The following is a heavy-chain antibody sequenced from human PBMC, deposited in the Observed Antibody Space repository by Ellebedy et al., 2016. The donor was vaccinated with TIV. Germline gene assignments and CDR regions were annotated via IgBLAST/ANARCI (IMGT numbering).Heavy chain of an antibody. Sequence: MPSETLSLTCTVSGGSISNSDYYWNWIRPPPGTGLEWIGSIYYSGSAYYNPSLKSRVTVSVDTSKNQFALNLSSVTAADTAVYYCARDPALPRGRFDTWGQGTLVTVSS. CDR1: GGSISNSDYY. V-gene: IGHV4-39*06. CDR2: IYYSGSA. CDR3: ARDPALPRGRFDT. J-gene: IGHJ5*02.